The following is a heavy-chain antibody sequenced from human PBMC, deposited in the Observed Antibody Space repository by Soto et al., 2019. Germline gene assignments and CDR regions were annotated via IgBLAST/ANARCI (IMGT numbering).Heavy chain of an antibody. D-gene: IGHD3-16*01. CDR2: ISAFNGNT. CDR3: ARSYYLADAFDV. CDR1: GFRFSDYC. J-gene: IGHJ3*01. Sequence: ASVKVSCKASGFRFSDYCFNWLRQAPGQGLEWMGWISAFNGNTETAQGLQDRVTMTTDSSTTTAHTDLTNLTTDDTAIYYCARSYYLADAFDVWGQGTMVTVSS. V-gene: IGHV1-18*01.